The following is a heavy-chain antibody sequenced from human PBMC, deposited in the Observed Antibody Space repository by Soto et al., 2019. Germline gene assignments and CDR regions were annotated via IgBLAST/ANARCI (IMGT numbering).Heavy chain of an antibody. J-gene: IGHJ3*01. V-gene: IGHV1-18*01. D-gene: IGHD3-10*01. CDR2: ISAYNGNT. CDR3: AMGLDRFGEVPRAYGV. Sequence: GASVKVSCKASGYTFTSYGISWVRQAPGQGLEWMGWISAYNGNTNYAQKLQGRVTMTTDTSTSTAYMELRSVRSDDTAVYYCAMGLDRFGEVPRAYGVWGQGTMVTVSS. CDR1: GYTFTSYG.